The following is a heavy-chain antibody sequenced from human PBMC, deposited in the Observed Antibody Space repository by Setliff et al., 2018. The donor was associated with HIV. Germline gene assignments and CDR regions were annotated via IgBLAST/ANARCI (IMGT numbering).Heavy chain of an antibody. V-gene: IGHV4-59*01. CDR2: ICHRGST. J-gene: IGHJ4*02. CDR3: ARCGGDCYTIDF. CDR1: DGSISNYC. D-gene: IGHD2-21*02. Sequence: KTSETLSLTCTVSDGSISNYCWSWIRQPPGKGLEWIGYICHRGSTNYNPSLKSRVIISGDTSKNQFSLKLSSVTAADTAVYYCARCGGDCYTIDFWDQGTLVTVSS.